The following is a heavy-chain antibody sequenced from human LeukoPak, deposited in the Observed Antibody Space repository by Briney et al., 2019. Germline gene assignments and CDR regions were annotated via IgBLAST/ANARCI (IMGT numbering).Heavy chain of an antibody. CDR1: GFTFSSYE. CDR3: AKDTGYYYDSSGNIDY. J-gene: IGHJ4*02. V-gene: IGHV3-48*03. D-gene: IGHD3-22*01. Sequence: PGGSLRLSCAASGFTFSSYEMNWVRQAPGKGLEWVSYISSSGSTIYYADSVKGRFTISRDNAKNSLYLQMNSLRAEDTALYYCAKDTGYYYDSSGNIDYWGQGTLVTVSS. CDR2: ISSSGSTI.